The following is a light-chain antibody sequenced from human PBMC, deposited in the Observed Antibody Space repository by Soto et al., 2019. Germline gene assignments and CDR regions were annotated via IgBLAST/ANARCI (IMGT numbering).Light chain of an antibody. CDR1: SSDVGGYNY. CDR2: EVN. Sequence: LTQPPSASGSPGQSVTISCTGTSSDVGGYNYVSWYQQHPGKAPKLMIYEVNKRPSGVPDRFSGSKSDNTASLTVSGLQAEDEAYYYCSSYAGSNYVIFGGGTQLTVL. CDR3: SSYAGSNYVI. V-gene: IGLV2-8*01. J-gene: IGLJ2*01.